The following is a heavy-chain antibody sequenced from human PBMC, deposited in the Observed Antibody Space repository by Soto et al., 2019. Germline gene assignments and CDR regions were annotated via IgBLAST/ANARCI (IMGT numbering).Heavy chain of an antibody. J-gene: IGHJ6*02. D-gene: IGHD2-2*02. CDR3: ARDGPIRGMDV. Sequence: SGGTMRRHYWSWIRQPPGKGLEWIGYIYYSGSTNYNPSLKSRVTISVDTSKNQFSLKLSSVTAADTACYYCARDGPIRGMDVWGHWTTVSV. CDR2: IYYSGST. V-gene: IGHV4-59*11. CDR1: GGTMRRHY.